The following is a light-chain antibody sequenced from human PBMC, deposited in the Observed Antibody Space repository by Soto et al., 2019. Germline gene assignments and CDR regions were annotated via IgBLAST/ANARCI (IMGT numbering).Light chain of an antibody. V-gene: IGKV1-8*01. Sequence: AIRITQSPSSLSASTGDRVTITCRASQGISSYLAWYQQKPGKAPKLLIYAASTLQSGVPSRFSGSGSGTDFTLTISCXQSEDFATYYCQQYYSYPQTFGQGTKVDIK. J-gene: IGKJ1*01. CDR3: QQYYSYPQT. CDR2: AAS. CDR1: QGISSY.